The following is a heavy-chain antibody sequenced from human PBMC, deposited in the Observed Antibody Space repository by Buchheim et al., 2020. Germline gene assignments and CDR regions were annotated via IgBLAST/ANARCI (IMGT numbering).Heavy chain of an antibody. Sequence: EVQLVESGGGLVQPGGSLKLSCAASGFTFSAYWMGWVRQAPGKGLEWLANINQNGNVKYNMDSVKGRFAISRDNAKNSLSGQINSLRADDTAVYYCVRFGYTGWSIDDWGQGT. CDR2: INQNGNVK. CDR1: GFTFSAYW. CDR3: VRFGYTGWSIDD. D-gene: IGHD5-12*01. V-gene: IGHV3-7*01. J-gene: IGHJ4*02.